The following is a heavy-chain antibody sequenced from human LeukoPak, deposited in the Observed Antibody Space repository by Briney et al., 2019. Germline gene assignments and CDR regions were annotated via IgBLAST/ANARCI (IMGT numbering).Heavy chain of an antibody. CDR3: AKDSGFGELNYNMDV. CDR1: GFTFSSYG. CDR2: ISYDGSNE. V-gene: IGHV3-30*18. D-gene: IGHD3-10*01. Sequence: QPGRSLRLSCVASGFTFSSYGVHWVRQAPGKGLEWVAVISYDGSNENYADSVKGRFTISRDNSKNTLYLQMNSLRVEDTAVYYCAKDSGFGELNYNMDVWGQGTTVTVSS. J-gene: IGHJ6*02.